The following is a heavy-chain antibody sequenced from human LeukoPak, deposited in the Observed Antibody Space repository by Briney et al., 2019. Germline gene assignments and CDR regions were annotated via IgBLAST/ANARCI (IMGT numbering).Heavy chain of an antibody. D-gene: IGHD6-25*01. CDR1: GYSISSGYY. Sequence: SETLSLTCTVSGYSISSGYYWGWIRPPPGKGLEWIGSIYHSGSTYYNPSLKSRVTISVDTSKNQFSLKLSSVTAADTAVYYCARDPGSVDYWGQGTLVTVSS. V-gene: IGHV4-38-2*02. J-gene: IGHJ4*02. CDR2: IYHSGST. CDR3: ARDPGSVDY.